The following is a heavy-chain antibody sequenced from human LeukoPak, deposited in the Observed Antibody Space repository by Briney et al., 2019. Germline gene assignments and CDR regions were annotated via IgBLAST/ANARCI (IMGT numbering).Heavy chain of an antibody. CDR1: GDSVSSNSVT. CDR2: TYYRSTWYN. CDR3: ARRLTQYDCFDP. J-gene: IGHJ5*02. Sequence: SQTLSLTCAISGDSVSSNSVTWNWIRQSPSRGLEWLGRTYYRSTWYNDYAVSVRGRITVNPDTSKNQFSLHLNSVTPGDAAVYYCARRLTQYDCFDPWGQGILVTVSS. D-gene: IGHD2-2*01. V-gene: IGHV6-1*01.